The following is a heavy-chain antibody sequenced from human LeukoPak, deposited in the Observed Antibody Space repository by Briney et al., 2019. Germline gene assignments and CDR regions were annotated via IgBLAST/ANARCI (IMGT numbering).Heavy chain of an antibody. CDR2: INPNSGGT. Sequence: ASVKVSCKASVYTFTGYYMHWVRQAPGQGLEWMGWINPNSGGTNYAQNFQGRVTMTRDTSINTAYMELSRLTSDDTAVYYCAKEGQIASTGRRGNWFDPWGQGTLVTVSS. CDR1: VYTFTGYY. V-gene: IGHV1-2*02. J-gene: IGHJ5*02. CDR3: AKEGQIASTGRRGNWFDP. D-gene: IGHD6-13*01.